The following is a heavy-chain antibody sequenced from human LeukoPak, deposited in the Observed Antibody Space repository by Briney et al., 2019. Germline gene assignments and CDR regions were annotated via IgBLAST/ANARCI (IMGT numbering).Heavy chain of an antibody. J-gene: IGHJ3*02. CDR1: GGSISSGGYY. V-gene: IGHV4-30-2*01. CDR2: IYHSGST. CDR3: ARTVTREDDAFDI. D-gene: IGHD5-18*01. Sequence: PSQTLSLTCTVSGGSISSGGYYWSWIRQPPGKGLEWIGYIYHSGSTYYNPSLKSRVTISVDRSKNQFSLKLSSVTAADTAVYYCARTVTREDDAFDIWGQGTMVTVSS.